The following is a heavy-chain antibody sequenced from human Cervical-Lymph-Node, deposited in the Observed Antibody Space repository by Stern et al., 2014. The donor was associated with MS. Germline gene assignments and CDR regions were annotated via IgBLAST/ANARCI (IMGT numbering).Heavy chain of an antibody. V-gene: IGHV1-18*01. Sequence: QVQLVQSGAAVAKPGASVKVSCKASGYTFTSFGLSWVRQAPGQGLEWMGWISGYDGHTNYAEKVQARVTMTTYTSTSTAYLELRSLRSDDTALYYCARDGTSSWPHYFDYWGQGTLVTVSS. CDR3: ARDGTSSWPHYFDY. CDR2: ISGYDGHT. J-gene: IGHJ4*02. CDR1: GYTFTSFG. D-gene: IGHD6-13*01.